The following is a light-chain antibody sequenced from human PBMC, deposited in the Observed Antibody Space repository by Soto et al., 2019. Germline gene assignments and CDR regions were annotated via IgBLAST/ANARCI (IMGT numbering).Light chain of an antibody. CDR2: GAS. J-gene: IGKJ1*01. CDR1: QSVSSD. CDR3: QQYNSYSWT. Sequence: EIVMTQSPATLSVSPGERATLSRRASQSVSSDLAWYHQKPGQAPRLLIYGASTRATGIPARFSGSGSGTEFTLTISSLQPDDFATYYCQQYNSYSWTFGQGTKVDIK. V-gene: IGKV3-15*01.